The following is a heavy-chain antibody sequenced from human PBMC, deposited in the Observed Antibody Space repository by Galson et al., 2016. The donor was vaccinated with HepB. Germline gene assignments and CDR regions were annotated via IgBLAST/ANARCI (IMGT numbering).Heavy chain of an antibody. J-gene: IGHJ6*03. CDR2: INSDGSST. CDR3: ARVSPVDYYYYMDA. Sequence: SLRLSCAASGFTFSSYWMHWVRQAPGKGLVWVSRINSDGSSTSYADSVKGRFTISRDNAKNTLYLQMNSLRAEDTAVYYCARVSPVDYYYYMDAWGRGTTVTVS. V-gene: IGHV3-74*01. CDR1: GFTFSSYW.